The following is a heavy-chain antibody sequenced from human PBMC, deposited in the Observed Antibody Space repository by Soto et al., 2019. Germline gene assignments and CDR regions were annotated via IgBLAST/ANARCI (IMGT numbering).Heavy chain of an antibody. CDR2: IFYSGTT. D-gene: IGHD3-10*01. CDR1: GGSVSSGSYY. V-gene: IGHV4-61*01. Sequence: SETLSLTCTVSGGSVSSGSYYWSWIRQPPGMGLEWIGYIFYSGTTNYNPSLKSRVTMSLYTSKNQFSLKLSSVTAADTAVYYCARDQIGSGRSGNYYYYGMDVWGQGTTVTVSS. CDR3: ARDQIGSGRSGNYYYYGMDV. J-gene: IGHJ6*02.